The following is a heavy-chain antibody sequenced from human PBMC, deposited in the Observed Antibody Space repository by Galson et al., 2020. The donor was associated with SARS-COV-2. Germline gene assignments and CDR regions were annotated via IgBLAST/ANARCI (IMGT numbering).Heavy chain of an antibody. J-gene: IGHJ5*02. CDR2: ISSSSSTI. D-gene: IGHD6-19*01. CDR1: GFTFSSYS. V-gene: IGHV3-48*04. Sequence: GGSLRLSCAASGFTFSSYSMNWVRQAPGKGLEWVSYISSSSSTIYYADSVKGRFTISRDNAKNSLYLQMNSLRAEDTAVYYCARDLRLVRGKNWFDPWGQGTLVTVSS. CDR3: ARDLRLVRGKNWFDP.